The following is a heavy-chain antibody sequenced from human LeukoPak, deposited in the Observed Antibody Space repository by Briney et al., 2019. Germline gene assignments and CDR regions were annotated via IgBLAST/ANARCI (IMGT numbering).Heavy chain of an antibody. V-gene: IGHV3-30*03. Sequence: GGSLRLSCAASGFTFSSYGMHWVRQAPGKGLEWVAVLSYDGSYKYYADSVEGRFTISRDNSKNTLYLQVTSLRAEDTAIYYCATVRDRGYYFDHWGQGTLVMVST. CDR2: LSYDGSYK. D-gene: IGHD2-15*01. CDR3: ATVRDRGYYFDH. J-gene: IGHJ4*02. CDR1: GFTFSSYG.